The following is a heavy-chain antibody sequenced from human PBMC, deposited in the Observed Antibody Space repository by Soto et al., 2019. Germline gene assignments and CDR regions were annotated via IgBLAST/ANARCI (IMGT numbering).Heavy chain of an antibody. J-gene: IGHJ4*02. V-gene: IGHV1-46*01. CDR1: GYTFTSYY. D-gene: IGHD5-18*01. Sequence: ASVKVSCKASGYTFTSYYMHWVRQAPGQGLEWMGIINPSGGSTSYAQKFQGRVTMTRDTSTSTVYMELSSLRSEDTAVYYCARSIGRDTAMVTLYYWGQGTLVSVSS. CDR2: INPSGGST. CDR3: ARSIGRDTAMVTLYY.